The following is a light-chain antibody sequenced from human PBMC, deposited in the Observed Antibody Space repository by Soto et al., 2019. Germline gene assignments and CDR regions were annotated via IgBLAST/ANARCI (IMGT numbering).Light chain of an antibody. CDR3: SLCPSNGSPI. V-gene: IGLV2-18*01. CDR2: DVN. J-gene: IGLJ1*01. CDR1: TXDIDNYDS. Sequence: QSVLTQPPSVSGSPGQSVTISCTATTXDIDNYDSVSWYQQAPGTAPKLIIYDVNNRPSGAPDRFSGSTSGNTASLTISGLQAEDETDYFCSLCPSNGSPIFGPGTNVTVL.